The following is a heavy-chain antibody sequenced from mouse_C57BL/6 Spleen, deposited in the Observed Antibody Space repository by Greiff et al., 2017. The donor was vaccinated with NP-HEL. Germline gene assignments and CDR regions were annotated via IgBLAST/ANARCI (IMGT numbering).Heavy chain of an antibody. J-gene: IGHJ1*03. Sequence: EVKLMESGGGLVKPGGSLKLSCAASGFTFSSYAMSWVRQTPEKRLEWVATISDGGSYTYYPDNVKGRFTISRDNAKNNLYLQISHLKSEDTAMYYCARGYYYGSSYGYWYFDVWGTGTTVTVSS. CDR2: ISDGGSYT. V-gene: IGHV5-4*03. CDR3: ARGYYYGSSYGYWYFDV. D-gene: IGHD1-1*01. CDR1: GFTFSSYA.